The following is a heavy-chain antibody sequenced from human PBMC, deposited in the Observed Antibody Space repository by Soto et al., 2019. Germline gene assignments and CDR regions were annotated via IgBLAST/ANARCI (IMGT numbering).Heavy chain of an antibody. CDR3: AKQAGVLSTDWLHP. V-gene: IGHV3-23*01. CDR1: GFTFSSYA. Sequence: LRLSCAVSGFTFSSYAMSWVRQAPGKGLEWVSGISGSGGSTYYADAVKGRFTISRDNSKNTLYLQMNSLRAEDTAVYYCAKQAGVLSTDWLHPWGKGTLGTVSS. D-gene: IGHD2-8*02. J-gene: IGHJ5*02. CDR2: ISGSGGST.